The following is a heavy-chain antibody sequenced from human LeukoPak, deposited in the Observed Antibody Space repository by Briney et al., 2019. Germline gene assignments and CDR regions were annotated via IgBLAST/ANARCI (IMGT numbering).Heavy chain of an antibody. V-gene: IGHV4-30-2*01. CDR1: GGSISSGGYS. CDR2: IYHSGST. D-gene: IGHD3-22*01. CDR3: ARADSSGCQGY. Sequence: SETLSLTYAVSGGSISSGGYSWSWIRQPPGKGLEWIGYIYHSGSTYYNPSLKSRVTISVDRSKNQFSLKLSSVTAADTAVYYCARADSSGCQGYWGQGTLVTVSS. J-gene: IGHJ4*02.